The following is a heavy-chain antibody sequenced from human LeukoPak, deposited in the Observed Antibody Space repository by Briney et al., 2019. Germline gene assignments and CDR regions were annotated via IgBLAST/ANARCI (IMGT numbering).Heavy chain of an antibody. V-gene: IGHV4-39*07. J-gene: IGHJ4*02. CDR2: IYYSGST. D-gene: IGHD3-22*01. CDR3: ARDSGVYYDSSGYYS. CDR1: GVSISSSSYY. Sequence: SETLSLTCTVSGVSISSSSYYWGWIRQPPGKGLEWIGSIYYSGSTYYNPSLKSRVTISVDTSKNQFSLKLSSVTAADTAVYYCARDSGVYYDSSGYYSWGQGTLVTVSS.